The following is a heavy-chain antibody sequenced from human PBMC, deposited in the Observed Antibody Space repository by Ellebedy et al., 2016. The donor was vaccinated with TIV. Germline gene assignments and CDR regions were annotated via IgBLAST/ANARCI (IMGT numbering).Heavy chain of an antibody. V-gene: IGHV4-39*07. Sequence: MPSETLSLTCTVSGGSISSSSYYWGWIRQHPGKGLAWIGSIYYSGSTYYNPSLKSRATLSLDTSKNQFSLRVRSVTAADTAGYYCAREGITMFGLLLRPGSLDVWGPGTTVTVTS. CDR3: AREGITMFGLLLRPGSLDV. CDR1: GGSISSSSYY. CDR2: IYYSGST. D-gene: IGHD3-3*01. J-gene: IGHJ6*02.